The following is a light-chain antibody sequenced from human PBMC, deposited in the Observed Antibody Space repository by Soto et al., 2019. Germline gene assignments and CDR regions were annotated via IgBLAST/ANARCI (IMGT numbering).Light chain of an antibody. Sequence: EIVLTQSPGTLSLSPGERATLSCRASQSVSSSYLAWYQQKPGQAPRLLIYGASSRATGIPGRFSGSGSGTDFTLTISRLXXXXXXVYYCQQYGRSPFTFGPGTKVDIK. V-gene: IGKV3-20*01. J-gene: IGKJ3*01. CDR1: QSVSSSY. CDR3: QQYGRSPFT. CDR2: GAS.